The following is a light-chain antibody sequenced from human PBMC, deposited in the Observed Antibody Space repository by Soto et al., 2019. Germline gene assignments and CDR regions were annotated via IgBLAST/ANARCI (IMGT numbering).Light chain of an antibody. J-gene: IGKJ4*01. CDR3: QQYNNWVT. CDR1: QSFRGL. Sequence: EVVLTQSPVTLSLSPGERATLSCRASQSFRGLLAWYQQKPGQAPRLLIYDAYNRATGIPPRFSGSGSGTEFTLTINSLQSEDFAVYYCQQYNNWVTFGGGTKVEI. CDR2: DAY. V-gene: IGKV3D-15*01.